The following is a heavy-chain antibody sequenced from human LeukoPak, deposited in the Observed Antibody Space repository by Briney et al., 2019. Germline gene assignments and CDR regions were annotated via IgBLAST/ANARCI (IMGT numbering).Heavy chain of an antibody. V-gene: IGHV1-46*01. CDR1: GYTFTSYY. CDR2: INPSGGST. J-gene: IGHJ6*02. D-gene: IGHD6-13*01. CDR3: ARASYSSSWTTDYYYYGMDV. Sequence: ASVKVSCKASGYTFTSYYMHWVRQAPGQGLEWMGIINPSGGSTSYAQKFQGRVTMTRDTSTSTVYMELSSLRSEDTAVYYCARASYSSSWTTDYYYYGMDVWGQGTTVTVSS.